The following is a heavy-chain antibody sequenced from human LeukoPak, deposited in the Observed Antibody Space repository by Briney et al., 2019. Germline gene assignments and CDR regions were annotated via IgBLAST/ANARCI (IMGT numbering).Heavy chain of an antibody. V-gene: IGHV1-2*02. J-gene: IGHJ4*02. CDR1: RYTFTNYY. CDR3: ASGGVAVAASAIDY. Sequence: ASVKVSCKASRYTFTNYYMLWVRQAPGQRLESMGWINPNRGGTNYAQKFQGRVAMTRDTSISTAYMELSSLTSDDTAVYYCASGGVAVAASAIDYWGQGTLVTVSS. D-gene: IGHD6-19*01. CDR2: INPNRGGT.